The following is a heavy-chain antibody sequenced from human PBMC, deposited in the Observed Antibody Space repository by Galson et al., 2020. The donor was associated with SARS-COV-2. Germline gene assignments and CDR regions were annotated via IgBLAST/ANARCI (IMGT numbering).Heavy chain of an antibody. D-gene: IGHD3-16*01. J-gene: IGHJ6*02. CDR3: ARGGWLTPGLDV. V-gene: IGHV3-74*01. Sequence: TGGSLRLSCAVSGFTLASSWMHWVRQAPGKGLVWVSRINSDGSTTIYADFVKGRFTISRDNAKNTVYLQINSLRAEDTAVYYCARGGWLTPGLDVWGQGTTVTVSS. CDR2: INSDGSTT. CDR1: GFTLASSW.